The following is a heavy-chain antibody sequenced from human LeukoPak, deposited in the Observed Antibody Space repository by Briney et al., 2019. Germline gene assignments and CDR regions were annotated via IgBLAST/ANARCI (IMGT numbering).Heavy chain of an antibody. J-gene: IGHJ5*02. D-gene: IGHD3-22*01. CDR2: IKGDGSET. CDR1: GFTFSDYW. CDR3: VRGQIGVSVIVH. Sequence: TGGSPRLSCAASGFTFSDYWMHWVRQVPGKGLVWVSRIKGDGSETNYADSVKGRFTISRDNAKNTLFLQMNSLRVEDTAVYYCVRGQIGVSVIVHWGQGTLVTVSS. V-gene: IGHV3-74*01.